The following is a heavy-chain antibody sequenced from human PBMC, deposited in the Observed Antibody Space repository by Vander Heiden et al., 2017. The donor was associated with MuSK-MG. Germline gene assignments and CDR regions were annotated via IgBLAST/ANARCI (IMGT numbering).Heavy chain of an antibody. CDR2: ISYDGSNK. CDR1: GFTFSSYA. V-gene: IGHV3-30*04. D-gene: IGHD3-22*01. J-gene: IGHJ4*02. Sequence: QVQLVESGGGVVQPGRSLRLSCAASGFTFSSYAMHWVRQAPGKWLEWVAVISYDGSNKYYADSVKGRFTISRDNSKNTLYLQMNSLRAEDTAVYYCASFDSSGYYPDDYWGQGTLVTVSS. CDR3: ASFDSSGYYPDDY.